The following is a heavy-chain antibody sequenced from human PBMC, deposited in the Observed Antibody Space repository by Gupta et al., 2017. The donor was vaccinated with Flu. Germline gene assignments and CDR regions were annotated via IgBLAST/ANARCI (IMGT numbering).Heavy chain of an antibody. J-gene: IGHJ4*02. V-gene: IGHV3-23*01. CDR2: VGAGCERT. CDR3: AKDRSGNPAIDY. CDR1: GPTFSDYA. Sequence: EVQLLESGGALVQPGGSLRLSCAASGPTFSDYAMNWVRQAPGKGLEWVSTVGAGCERTYYADSVMGRFTISRDNSKNTGYLQMNSLRGDDTAVYYCAKDRSGNPAIDYWGQGTLVTVS. D-gene: IGHD4-23*01.